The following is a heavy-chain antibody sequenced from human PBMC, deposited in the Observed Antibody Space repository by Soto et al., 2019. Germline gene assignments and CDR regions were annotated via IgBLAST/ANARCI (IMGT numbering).Heavy chain of an antibody. D-gene: IGHD1-26*01. Sequence: QVQLQESGPGLVKPSDTLSLTCAVSGYSISSSNWWGWIRQPPGKGLEWIGYIYYSGTTYYNPSLKSRVTLSVGTANTQCSLKLSSVTAVDTAVYYCASREIHGPIDYWGQGTLDTVSS. J-gene: IGHJ4*02. CDR3: ASREIHGPIDY. CDR2: IYYSGTT. V-gene: IGHV4-28*01. CDR1: GYSISSSNW.